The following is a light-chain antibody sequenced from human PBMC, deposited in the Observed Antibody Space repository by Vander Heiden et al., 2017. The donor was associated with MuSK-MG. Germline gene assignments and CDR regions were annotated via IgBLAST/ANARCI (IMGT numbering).Light chain of an antibody. CDR3: ATWDDSLNGVI. V-gene: IGLV1-44*01. CDR1: SPSIEYYS. Sequence: QSVLTQPPSASGTPGQRVYMSCSRRSPSIEYYSVTCYRKLPGTAPKLLIYSNDQRPSGVPDRFSGSKSGTSASLAISGLQSDDEAEYYCATWDDSLNGVIFGGGTRLTVL. J-gene: IGLJ2*01. CDR2: SND.